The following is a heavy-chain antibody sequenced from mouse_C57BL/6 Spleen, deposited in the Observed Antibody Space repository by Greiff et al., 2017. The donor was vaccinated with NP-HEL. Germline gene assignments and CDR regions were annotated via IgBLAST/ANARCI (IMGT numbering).Heavy chain of an antibody. CDR3: ASITTVVANYFDY. J-gene: IGHJ2*01. D-gene: IGHD1-1*01. CDR1: GFTFTSYW. CDR2: IRPNSGST. V-gene: IGHV1-64*01. Sequence: QVQLLQPGAELVKPGASVKLSCTASGFTFTSYWMHWVRQRPGQGLEWIGMIRPNSGSTNYHEKFKSKATLTVDNSSSTDDMQRSSQTYEDSAVYYCASITTVVANYFDYWGQGTTLTVSS.